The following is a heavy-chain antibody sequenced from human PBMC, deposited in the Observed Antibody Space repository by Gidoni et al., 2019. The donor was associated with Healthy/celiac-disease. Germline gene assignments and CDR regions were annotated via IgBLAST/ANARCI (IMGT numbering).Heavy chain of an antibody. J-gene: IGHJ4*02. CDR1: GGSISSGGYS. CDR3: ARFGPKLERPYFDY. V-gene: IGHV4-30-2*01. D-gene: IGHD1-1*01. Sequence: QLQLQESGSGLVKPSQTLSLTCAVSGGSISSGGYSWSWIRQPPGKGLEWIGYIYHSGSTYYNPSLKSRVTISVDRSKNQFSLKLSSVTAADTAVYYCARFGPKLERPYFDYWGQGTLVTVSS. CDR2: IYHSGST.